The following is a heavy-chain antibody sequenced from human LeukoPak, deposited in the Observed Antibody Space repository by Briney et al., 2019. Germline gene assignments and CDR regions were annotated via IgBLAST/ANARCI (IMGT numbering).Heavy chain of an antibody. CDR1: GFTFSSYA. J-gene: IGHJ4*02. V-gene: IGHV3-23*01. CDR3: AKDAQPSIVGGTQYFDY. CDR2: ISGSGGST. D-gene: IGHD1-26*01. Sequence: GGSLRLSCAASGFTFSSYAMSWVRQAPGKGLDWVSAISGSGGSTYYADSVKGRFTISRDNSKNTLYLQMNSLRAEDTAVYYCAKDAQPSIVGGTQYFDYWGQGTLVTVSS.